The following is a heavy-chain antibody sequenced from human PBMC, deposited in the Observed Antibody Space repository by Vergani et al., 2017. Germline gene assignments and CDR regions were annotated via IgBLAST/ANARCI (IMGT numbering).Heavy chain of an antibody. Sequence: QVQLVQSGAEVKKPGASVKVSCEGSGYTFRNYGISWVRQAPGEGLEWLGWVSVYNGETKFAQKFQGRVTLTRDTSTDTAYMEMGSLRSDDTAGYYCARDRGNSGDYNFDYWGQGTLVTVSS. CDR3: ARDRGNSGDYNFDY. CDR2: VSVYNGET. V-gene: IGHV1-18*04. D-gene: IGHD1-26*01. CDR1: GYTFRNYG. J-gene: IGHJ4*02.